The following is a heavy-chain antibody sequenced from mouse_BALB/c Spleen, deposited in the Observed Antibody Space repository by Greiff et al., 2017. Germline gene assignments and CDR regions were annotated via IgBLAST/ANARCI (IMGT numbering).Heavy chain of an antibody. V-gene: IGHV5-6-3*01. Sequence: EVQGVESGGGLVQPGGSLKLSCAASGFTFSSYGMSWVRQTPDKRLELVATINSNGGSTYYPDSVKGRFTISRDNAKNTLYLQMSSLKSEDTAMYYCARSTSFAYWGQGTLVTVSA. CDR2: INSNGGST. CDR1: GFTFSSYG. CDR3: ARSTSFAY. J-gene: IGHJ3*01. D-gene: IGHD2-10*02.